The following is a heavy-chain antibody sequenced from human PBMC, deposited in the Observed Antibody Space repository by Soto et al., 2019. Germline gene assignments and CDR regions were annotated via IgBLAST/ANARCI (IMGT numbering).Heavy chain of an antibody. CDR1: GYTFTSYD. D-gene: IGHD3-3*01. CDR3: ARAPNFWSGYYTFDP. Sequence: ASVKVSCKASGYTFTSYDINWVRQATGQGLEWMGWINPNSGNTGYAQKFQGRVTMTRNTSISTAYMELSSLRSEDTAVYYCARAPNFWSGYYTFDPWGQGTLVTVSA. J-gene: IGHJ5*02. CDR2: INPNSGNT. V-gene: IGHV1-8*01.